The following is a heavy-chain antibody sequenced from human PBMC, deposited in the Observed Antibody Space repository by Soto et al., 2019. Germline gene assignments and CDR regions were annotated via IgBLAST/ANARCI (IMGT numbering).Heavy chain of an antibody. Sequence: QVQLVQSGAEVKKPGSSVKVSCKASGGTFSSYAISWVQQAPGQGLEWMGGIIPIFGTANYAQKFQGRVTITADESTSTAYMELSSLRSEDTAVYYCARDRYDSSGYYPILPYYFDYWGQGTLVTVSS. V-gene: IGHV1-69*12. D-gene: IGHD3-22*01. CDR2: IIPIFGTA. CDR1: GGTFSSYA. J-gene: IGHJ4*02. CDR3: ARDRYDSSGYYPILPYYFDY.